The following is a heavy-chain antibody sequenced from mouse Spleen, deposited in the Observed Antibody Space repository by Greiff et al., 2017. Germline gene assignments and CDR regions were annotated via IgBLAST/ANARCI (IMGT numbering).Heavy chain of an antibody. CDR3: ARGPYYGSSHYFDY. Sequence: QVQLKQPGAELVRPGSSVKLSCKASGYTFTSYWMHWVKQRPIQGLEWIGNIDPSDSETHYNQKFKDKATLTVDKSSSTAYMQLSSLTSEDSAVYYCARGPYYGSSHYFDYWGQGTTLTVSS. CDR1: GYTFTSYW. CDR2: IDPSDSET. V-gene: IGHV1-52*01. J-gene: IGHJ2*01. D-gene: IGHD1-1*01.